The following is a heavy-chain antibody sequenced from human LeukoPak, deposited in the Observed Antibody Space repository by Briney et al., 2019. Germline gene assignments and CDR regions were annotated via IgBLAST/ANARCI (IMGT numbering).Heavy chain of an antibody. CDR3: ARPYCSGGSCYPHEYYFDY. V-gene: IGHV5-51*01. D-gene: IGHD2-15*01. Sequence: GEYLKISCTGSGYSFTSYWIGWVRQMPVKGLEWMGIIYPRDSDTRYSPSFQGQVTISADKSISTAYLQWSSLKASDTAMYYCARPYCSGGSCYPHEYYFDYWGQGTLVTVSS. J-gene: IGHJ4*02. CDR1: GYSFTSYW. CDR2: IYPRDSDT.